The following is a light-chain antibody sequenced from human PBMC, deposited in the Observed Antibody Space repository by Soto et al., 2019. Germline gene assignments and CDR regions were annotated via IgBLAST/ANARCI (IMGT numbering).Light chain of an antibody. CDR1: SSNIGINT. J-gene: IGLJ1*01. CDR2: TDN. Sequence: QSVLTQPPSASGTPGRRVTISCSGGSSNIGINTVNWYQQLPGTAPKVLIYTDNERPSGVPDRFSGSKSGASASLAITGLQGVDEADHYCQSYDIRLGGSCVFGTGTKVTVL. CDR3: QSYDIRLGGSCV. V-gene: IGLV1-44*01.